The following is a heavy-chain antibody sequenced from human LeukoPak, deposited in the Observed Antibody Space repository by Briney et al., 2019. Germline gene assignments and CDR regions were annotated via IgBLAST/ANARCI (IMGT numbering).Heavy chain of an antibody. J-gene: IGHJ6*02. CDR2: IKQDGSEK. V-gene: IGHV3-7*01. CDR3: AREGPRTVTTTRTYYYGMDV. CDR1: GFTFSSYW. D-gene: IGHD4-17*01. Sequence: PGGSLRLSCAASGFTFSSYWMSWVRQAPGKGLEWVANIKQDGSEKYYVDSVKGRFTISRDNAKNSLYLQMNSLRAEDTAVYYCAREGPRTVTTTRTYYYGMDVWGQGTTVTVSS.